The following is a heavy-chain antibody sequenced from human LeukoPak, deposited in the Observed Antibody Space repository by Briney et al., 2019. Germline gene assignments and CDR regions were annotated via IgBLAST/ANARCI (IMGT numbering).Heavy chain of an antibody. J-gene: IGHJ3*02. V-gene: IGHV3-33*03. CDR3: ASGDTTGYSGDAFNI. CDR2: IWYDGGNK. Sequence: GGSLRLSCVASGFTFSRYGMHWVRQAPGKGLEWVAIIWYDGGNKYYADSVKGRFTISRATSKNTLYMQMDSLRAEDTAVYYCASGDTTGYSGDAFNIWGQGTMVTVSS. CDR1: GFTFSRYG. D-gene: IGHD3-22*01.